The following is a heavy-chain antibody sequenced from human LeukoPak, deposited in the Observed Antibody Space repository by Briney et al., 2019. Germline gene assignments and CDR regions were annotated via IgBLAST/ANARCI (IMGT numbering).Heavy chain of an antibody. Sequence: ASVKVSCKASGYTFTSYGISWVRQAPGQGLEWMGWISAYNGNTNYAQKLQGRVTMTTDTSTSTAYMELRSLRSDDTAVYYCASTKYNWNDVDDAFDIWGQGTMVTVSS. CDR2: ISAYNGNT. V-gene: IGHV1-18*01. J-gene: IGHJ3*02. CDR1: GYTFTSYG. CDR3: ASTKYNWNDVDDAFDI. D-gene: IGHD1-1*01.